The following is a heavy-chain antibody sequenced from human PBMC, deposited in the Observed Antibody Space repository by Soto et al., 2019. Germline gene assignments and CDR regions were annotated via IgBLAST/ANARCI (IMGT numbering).Heavy chain of an antibody. CDR1: GFTFSSYA. CDR2: ISYDGSNK. CDR3: ARDSDYYDSSGLLGY. Sequence: GGSLRLSCAASGFTFSSYAMHWVRQAPGKGLEWVAVISYDGSNKYYADSVKGRFTISRDNSKNTLYLQMNSLRAEDTAVYYCARDSDYYDSSGLLGYWGQGTLVTVSS. J-gene: IGHJ4*02. D-gene: IGHD3-22*01. V-gene: IGHV3-30-3*01.